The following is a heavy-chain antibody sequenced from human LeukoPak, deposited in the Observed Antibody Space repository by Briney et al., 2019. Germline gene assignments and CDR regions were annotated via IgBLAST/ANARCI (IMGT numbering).Heavy chain of an antibody. CDR1: AFTFSSYA. CDR2: ISGSGGST. V-gene: IGHV3-23*01. Sequence: GGSLRLSCAASAFTFSSYAMSWVRQAPGKGLEWVSAISGSGGSTYYADSVKGRFTISRDNSKNTLYLQMNSLRAEDTAVYYCAKEGGHCSGGSCRNWFDPWGQGTLVTVSS. J-gene: IGHJ5*02. D-gene: IGHD2-15*01. CDR3: AKEGGHCSGGSCRNWFDP.